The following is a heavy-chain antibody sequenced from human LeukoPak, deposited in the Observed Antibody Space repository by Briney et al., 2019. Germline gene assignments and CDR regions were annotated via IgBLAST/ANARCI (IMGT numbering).Heavy chain of an antibody. D-gene: IGHD4-23*01. J-gene: IGHJ4*02. V-gene: IGHV4-34*01. CDR1: GGSFSGYY. CDR3: ARGRIYDGNSLDY. Sequence: PSETLSLTCAVYGGSFSGYYWSWIRQPPGKGLEWIGEINRSGSTNYNPSLKSRVTISVDTSKNQFSLKLSSVTAADTAVYYCARGRIYDGNSLDYWGQGTLVTVSS. CDR2: INRSGST.